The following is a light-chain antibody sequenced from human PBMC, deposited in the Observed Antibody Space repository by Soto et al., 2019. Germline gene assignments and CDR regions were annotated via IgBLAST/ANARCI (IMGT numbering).Light chain of an antibody. CDR3: QQKYRVPRT. V-gene: IGKV1-5*03. CDR1: QTISSW. CDR2: KAS. J-gene: IGKJ1*01. Sequence: DIQMTQSPSTLSGSVGDRVTITCRASQTISSWLAWYQQKPGKAPKLLIYKASTLKSGVPSRFSGSGSGTEFTLTISSLQPDDFATYYCQQKYRVPRTFGQGTKVDI.